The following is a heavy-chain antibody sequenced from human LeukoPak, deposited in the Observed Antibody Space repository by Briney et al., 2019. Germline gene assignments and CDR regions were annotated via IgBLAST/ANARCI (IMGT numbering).Heavy chain of an antibody. CDR2: INPNSGGT. D-gene: IGHD1-26*01. J-gene: IGHJ1*01. Sequence: ASVKVSCKASGYTFTGYYMHWVRQAPGQGLEWMGWINPNSGGTNYAQKFQGRVTMTRDTSISTAYMELSRLRSDDTAVYYCARPCSGSYWHFQHWGQGTLVTVSS. V-gene: IGHV1-2*02. CDR3: ARPCSGSYWHFQH. CDR1: GYTFTGYY.